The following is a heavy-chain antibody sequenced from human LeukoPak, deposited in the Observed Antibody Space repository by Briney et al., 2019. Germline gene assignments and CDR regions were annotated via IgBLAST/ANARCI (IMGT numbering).Heavy chain of an antibody. CDR1: GGTFSSYD. Sequence: SVKVSCKASGGTFSSYDISWVRQAPGQGLEWMGGIMPMFGKTNYAQKFQGRVTITADKSTSTAYMELSSLRSEDTAVYYCARRGAAATGFDYWGQGTLVTVSS. CDR2: IMPMFGKT. J-gene: IGHJ4*02. D-gene: IGHD2-2*01. V-gene: IGHV1-69*06. CDR3: ARRGAAATGFDY.